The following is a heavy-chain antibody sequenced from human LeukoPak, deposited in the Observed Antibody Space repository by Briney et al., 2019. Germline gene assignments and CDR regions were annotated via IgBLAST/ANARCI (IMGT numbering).Heavy chain of an antibody. J-gene: IGHJ4*02. Sequence: PGGSLRLSCAASGFTFSSYAMSWVRQAPGKGLEWVANMKQDGSEQYYGDSVRGRFTISRDNAKNSLYLQMNSLRAADTAVYYCARDADWASDHWGQGTLVTVSS. CDR2: MKQDGSEQ. V-gene: IGHV3-7*01. D-gene: IGHD3/OR15-3a*01. CDR1: GFTFSSYA. CDR3: ARDADWASDH.